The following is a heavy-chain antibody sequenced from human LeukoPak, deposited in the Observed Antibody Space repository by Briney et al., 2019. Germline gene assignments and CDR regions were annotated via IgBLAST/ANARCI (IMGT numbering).Heavy chain of an antibody. Sequence: PSEALSLTCTVSGGSIGSGYYWAWIRRPPGKGLEWIGSIHYGGTTHYNPSLQSRVTISADTSKNQFALDLRSVTAADTAVYYCARVAAARTLYYYYYGMDVWGQGTTVTVSS. V-gene: IGHV4-39*01. CDR3: ARVAAARTLYYYYYGMDV. CDR1: GGSIGSGYY. J-gene: IGHJ6*02. CDR2: IHYGGTT. D-gene: IGHD2-2*01.